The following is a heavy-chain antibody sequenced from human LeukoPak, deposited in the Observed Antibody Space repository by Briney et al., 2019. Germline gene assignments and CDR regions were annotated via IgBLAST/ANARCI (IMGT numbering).Heavy chain of an antibody. D-gene: IGHD3-10*01. Sequence: SETLSLTCTVSGGSISSYYWSWIRQPPGKGLEWIGYIYYSGSTNYNPSLKSRVTISVDTSKNQFSLKLSSVTAADTAVYYCARGGMVRGVGYYYMDVWGKGTTVTISS. CDR2: IYYSGST. CDR3: ARGGMVRGVGYYYMDV. V-gene: IGHV4-59*01. CDR1: GGSISSYY. J-gene: IGHJ6*03.